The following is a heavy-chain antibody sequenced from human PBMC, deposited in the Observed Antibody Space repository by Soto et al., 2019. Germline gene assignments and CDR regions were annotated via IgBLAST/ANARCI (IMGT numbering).Heavy chain of an antibody. CDR3: ALSSLSGYSYYYYYGMDV. Sequence: GASVKVSCKASGYTFTSYDINWVRQATGQGLEWMGWMNPNSGNTGYAQKFQGRVTMTRNTSISTAYMELSSLRSEDTAVYYCALSSLSGYSYYYYYGMDVWGQGTTVTVSS. V-gene: IGHV1-8*01. J-gene: IGHJ6*02. CDR1: GYTFTSYD. D-gene: IGHD5-12*01. CDR2: MNPNSGNT.